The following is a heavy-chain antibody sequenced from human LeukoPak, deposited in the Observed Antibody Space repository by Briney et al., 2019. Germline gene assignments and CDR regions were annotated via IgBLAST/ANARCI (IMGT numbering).Heavy chain of an antibody. CDR3: TSLSR. D-gene: IGHD3-3*02. Sequence: GGSLSLSCTASGFTFGDYAMSWVRQAPGKGLEWVGFIRSKAYGGTTEYAASVKGRFTISRDDSKSIAYLQMNSLKTEDTAVYYCTSLSRWGQGTLVTVSS. V-gene: IGHV3-49*04. J-gene: IGHJ4*02. CDR1: GFTFGDYA. CDR2: IRSKAYGGTT.